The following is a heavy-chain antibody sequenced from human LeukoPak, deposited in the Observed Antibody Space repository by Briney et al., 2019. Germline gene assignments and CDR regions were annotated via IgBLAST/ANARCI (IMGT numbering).Heavy chain of an antibody. CDR2: ISHIGST. D-gene: IGHD1-1*01. CDR1: GGSMISHY. Sequence: PSETLSLTCTVSGGSMISHYWSWIRQPPGKALEWLGYISHIGSTNYSPSLKSRVTISVDTSKNQFSLRLSSVTAADTAVYFCTGDQLALNALNLWGQGTMVSLSS. J-gene: IGHJ3*01. V-gene: IGHV4-59*11. CDR3: TGDQLALNALNL.